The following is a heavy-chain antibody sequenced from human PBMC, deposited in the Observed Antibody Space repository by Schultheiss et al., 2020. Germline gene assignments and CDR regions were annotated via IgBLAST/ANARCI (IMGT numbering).Heavy chain of an antibody. CDR1: GYTFTGYY. D-gene: IGHD3-10*01. J-gene: IGHJ3*02. CDR3: ARDVDLGSSFFPELDAFDI. V-gene: IGHV1-46*01. CDR2: INPSGGST. Sequence: ASVKVSCKASGYTFTGYYMHWVRQAPGQGLEWMGIINPSGGSTSYAQKFQGRVTMTRDTSTSTAYMELRSLRSDDTAVYYCARDVDLGSSFFPELDAFDIWGQGTMVTVS.